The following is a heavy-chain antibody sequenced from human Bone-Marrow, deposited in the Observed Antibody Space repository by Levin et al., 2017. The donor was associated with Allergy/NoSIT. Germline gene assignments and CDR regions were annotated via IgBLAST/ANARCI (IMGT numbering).Heavy chain of an antibody. J-gene: IGHJ4*02. V-gene: IGHV3-23*01. D-gene: IGHD3-22*01. CDR1: GFTFSSSA. CDR2: ISGSGGST. CDR3: AKVASRIVVVITLDY. Sequence: GESLKISCAASGFTFSSSAMSWVRQAPGKGLEWVSAISGSGGSTYYADSVKGRFTISRDNSKNTLYLQMNSLRAEDTAVYYCAKVASRIVVVITLDYWGQGTLVTVSS.